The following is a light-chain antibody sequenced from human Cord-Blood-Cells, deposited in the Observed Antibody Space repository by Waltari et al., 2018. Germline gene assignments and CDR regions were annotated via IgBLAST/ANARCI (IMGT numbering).Light chain of an antibody. CDR3: EQYYSTPLT. CDR1: QRVLYTPNNKNY. CDR2: WSC. V-gene: IGKV4-1*01. J-gene: IGKJ4*02. Sequence: IALTQSPHSLPVSLGERATITCKSSQRVLYTPNNKNYLASYQQKPGQPPKLLLCWSCSRDDGVRDRVNGSGSGTDFTLTISSLQAEEVAVYDSEQYYSTPLTFGGGNKVGSK.